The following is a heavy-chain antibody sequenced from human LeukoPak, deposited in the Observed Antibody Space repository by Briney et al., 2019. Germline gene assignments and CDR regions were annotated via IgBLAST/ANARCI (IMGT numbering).Heavy chain of an antibody. V-gene: IGHV1-69*13. D-gene: IGHD3-22*01. CDR2: IIPIFHTA. Sequence: ASVKVSCKASGGTFSSFAISWVRQAPGQGLEWMGRIIPIFHTANYAQKFQGRVTITADESTSTAYMELSSLRSEDTAAYYCAREGYYDSSGYYPLDYWGQGTLVTVSS. CDR3: AREGYYDSSGYYPLDY. J-gene: IGHJ4*02. CDR1: GGTFSSFA.